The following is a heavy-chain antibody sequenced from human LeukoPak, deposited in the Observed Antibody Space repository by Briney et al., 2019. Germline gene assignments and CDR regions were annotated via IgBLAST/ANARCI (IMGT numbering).Heavy chain of an antibody. CDR2: ISASGSNI. CDR3: VRVKGTYFDF. CDR1: GFPFSSYS. J-gene: IGHJ4*02. D-gene: IGHD1-1*01. V-gene: IGHV3-48*01. Sequence: PGGSLRLSCAASGFPFSSYSMNWVRQAPGKGLEWVSYISASGSNIYYLDSVKGRFTVSRDNAMNSLFLQTDRPRAEHTAVYYCVRVKGTYFDFWGQGTLVTVSS.